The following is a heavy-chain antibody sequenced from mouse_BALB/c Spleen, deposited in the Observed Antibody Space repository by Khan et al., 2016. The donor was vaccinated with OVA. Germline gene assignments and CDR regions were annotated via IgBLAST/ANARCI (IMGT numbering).Heavy chain of an antibody. CDR1: GFTFSTYG. V-gene: IGHV5-6*01. CDR3: ARLAYYYDSEGFDY. J-gene: IGHJ3*01. CDR2: VSTGGGYT. D-gene: IGHD1-1*01. Sequence: EVELVESGGDLVKPGGSLKLSCAASGFTFSTYGMSWVRQTPDKRLEWVATVSTGGGYTYYPDSVKGRFTISRDNAKNTLYLQMSSLKSEDTAMFYCARLAYYYDSEGFDYWGQGTLVTVSA.